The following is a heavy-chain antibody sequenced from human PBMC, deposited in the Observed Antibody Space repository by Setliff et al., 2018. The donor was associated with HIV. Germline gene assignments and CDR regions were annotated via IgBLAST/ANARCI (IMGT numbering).Heavy chain of an antibody. J-gene: IGHJ3*01. CDR3: AKDPTYYYESSGPYDAFDV. CDR1: GFTFNTCA. D-gene: IGHD3-22*01. Sequence: PGGSLRLSCAGSGFTFNTCAMNWVRQAPGKGLEWVAVISYDGNIKYYADSVKGRFTISRDNSKNTLFLQMSSLRTEDTAVYYCAKDPTYYYESSGPYDAFDVWGQGTMVTV. CDR2: ISYDGNIK. V-gene: IGHV3-30*04.